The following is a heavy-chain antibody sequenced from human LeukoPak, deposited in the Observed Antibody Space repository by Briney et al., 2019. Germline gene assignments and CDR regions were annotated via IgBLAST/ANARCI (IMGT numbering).Heavy chain of an antibody. D-gene: IGHD3-22*01. CDR2: INPNSGGT. V-gene: IGHV1-2*02. Sequence: GASVKVSCKASGYTFSSHDINWVRQVPGHGLEWMGWINPNSGGTNYAQKFQGRVTMTRDTSISAAYMELSRLRSDDTAVYYCARVTYYYDSSGQRLDAFDIWGQGTMVTVSS. CDR3: ARVTYYYDSSGQRLDAFDI. J-gene: IGHJ3*02. CDR1: GYTFSSHD.